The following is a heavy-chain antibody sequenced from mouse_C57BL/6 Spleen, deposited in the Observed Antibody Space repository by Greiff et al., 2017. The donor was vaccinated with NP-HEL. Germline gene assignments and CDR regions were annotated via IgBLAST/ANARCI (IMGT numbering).Heavy chain of an antibody. CDR1: GYSFTGYY. V-gene: IGHV1-42*01. Sequence: EVQLQQSGPELVKPGASVKISCKASGYSFTGYYMNWVKQSPEKSLEWIGEINPSTGGTTYNQKFKAKATLTVDKSSSTAYMQLKSLTSEDSAVYYCARFTTGRYFDYWGQGTTLTVSS. J-gene: IGHJ2*01. CDR3: ARFTTGRYFDY. D-gene: IGHD1-1*01. CDR2: INPSTGGT.